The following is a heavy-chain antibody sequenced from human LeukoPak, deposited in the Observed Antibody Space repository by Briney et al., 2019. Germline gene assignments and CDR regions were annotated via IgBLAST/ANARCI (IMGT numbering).Heavy chain of an antibody. CDR3: ARRGGSGRAFDY. D-gene: IGHD1-26*01. V-gene: IGHV4-39*01. CDR1: GASISGGTYY. CDR2: IHYTGST. Sequence: LSETLSLTCSVSGASISGGTYYWGWIRQPPGKGLEWIGSIHYTGSTYDNPSLKSRVTISVDTSKNQFSLKLSSVTAADTAVYYCARRGGSGRAFDYWGQGTLVTVSS. J-gene: IGHJ4*02.